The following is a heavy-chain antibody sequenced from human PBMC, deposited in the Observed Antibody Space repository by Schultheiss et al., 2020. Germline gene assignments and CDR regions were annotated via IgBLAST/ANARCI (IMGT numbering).Heavy chain of an antibody. V-gene: IGHV4-31*02. CDR1: GGSISSGGYY. J-gene: IGHJ4*02. CDR3: ARERDSYAHFDY. D-gene: IGHD5-18*01. Sequence: SETLSLTWTVSGGSISSGGYYWSWIRQHPGKGLEWIGYIYYSGSTYYNPSLKSRVTRSVDTSKNQFSLKLSSVTAADTAVYYCARERDSYAHFDYWGQGTLVTVSS. CDR2: IYYSGST.